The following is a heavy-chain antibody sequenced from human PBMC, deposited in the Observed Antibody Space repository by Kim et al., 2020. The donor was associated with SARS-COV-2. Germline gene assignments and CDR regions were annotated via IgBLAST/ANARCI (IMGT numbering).Heavy chain of an antibody. J-gene: IGHJ3*02. Sequence: KFQGRVTMTEDTSTDTAYMELSSLRSEDTAVYYCATGMSGIAVAPGAFDIWGQGTMVTVSS. D-gene: IGHD6-19*01. CDR3: ATGMSGIAVAPGAFDI. V-gene: IGHV1-24*01.